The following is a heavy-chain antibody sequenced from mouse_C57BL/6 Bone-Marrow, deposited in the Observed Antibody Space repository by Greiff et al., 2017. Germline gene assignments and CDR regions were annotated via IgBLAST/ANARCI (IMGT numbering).Heavy chain of an antibody. D-gene: IGHD1-2*01. CDR2: IYPRSGNT. V-gene: IGHV1-81*01. Sequence: QVQLQQPGAELVRPGASVKLSCKASGYTFTSYGISWVKQRTGQGLEWIGEIYPRSGNTYYNEKFKGKATLTVDKSSSTAYMELRSLTSEDSAVFFCARTAGYFDYWGQGTTLTVSS. CDR1: GYTFTSYG. CDR3: ARTAGYFDY. J-gene: IGHJ2*01.